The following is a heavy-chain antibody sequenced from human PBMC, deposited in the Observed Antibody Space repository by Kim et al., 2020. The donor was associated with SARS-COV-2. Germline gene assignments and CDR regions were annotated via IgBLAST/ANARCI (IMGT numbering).Heavy chain of an antibody. D-gene: IGHD3-10*01. CDR1: GYSISSGYY. V-gene: IGHV4-38-2*02. Sequence: SETLSLTCTVSGYSISSGYYWGCIRQPPGRGLEWIGSIFHSGSTFYNPSLKRRVTISVDTSKNQFSLKVKFVTAADTAVYYSATSSVPDAFDIWGQGTMV. CDR2: IFHSGST. CDR3: ATSSVPDAFDI. J-gene: IGHJ3*02.